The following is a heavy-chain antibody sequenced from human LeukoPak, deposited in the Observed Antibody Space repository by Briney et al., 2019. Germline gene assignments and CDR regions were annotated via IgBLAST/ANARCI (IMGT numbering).Heavy chain of an antibody. D-gene: IGHD5-12*01. CDR1: GGSFTGNY. CDR3: ACNAVRYSAYDREEDPSDI. J-gene: IGHJ3*02. Sequence: SETLSLTCAVYGGSFTGNYWRWIRQPPGKGLEWIGEINHSGSTKYNPSLKSRVSMSVDASTNQFFLRLTSVTAADTAVYYCACNAVRYSAYDREEDPSDIWGQGTMVTVSS. V-gene: IGHV4-34*01. CDR2: INHSGST.